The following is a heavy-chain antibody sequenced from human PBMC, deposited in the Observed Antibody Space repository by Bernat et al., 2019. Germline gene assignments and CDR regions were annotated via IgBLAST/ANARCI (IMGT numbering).Heavy chain of an antibody. CDR3: VRRQLWFSD. CDR1: GFTFSSYS. J-gene: IGHJ4*02. V-gene: IGHV3-48*02. CDR2: ISGSDATI. Sequence: EVQLVESGGGLVQPGGSLRLSCAASGFTFSSYSMNWVRQAPGKGLEWVAFISGSDATIHYADSVKGRFTISRDNGRNSLYLQVNSLRDEATAVYYCVRRQLWFSDWGQGTLVTVSS. D-gene: IGHD3-10*01.